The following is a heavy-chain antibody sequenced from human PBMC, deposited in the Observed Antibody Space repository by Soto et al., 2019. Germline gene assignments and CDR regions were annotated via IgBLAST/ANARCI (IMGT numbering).Heavy chain of an antibody. Sequence: PSETLSLTGTVSGGSISSDSYYWSWIRQPPGKGLEWIGYIYYSGSTNYNPSLKSRVTISVDTSKNQFSLKLCSVTAADTAVCYCARLDPLGPEAFDIWGQGTMVTVSS. CDR1: GGSISSDSYY. J-gene: IGHJ3*02. CDR3: ARLDPLGPEAFDI. V-gene: IGHV4-61*01. CDR2: IYYSGST.